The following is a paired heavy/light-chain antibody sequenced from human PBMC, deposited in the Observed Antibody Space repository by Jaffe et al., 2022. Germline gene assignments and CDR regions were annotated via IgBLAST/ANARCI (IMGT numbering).Heavy chain of an antibody. CDR2: IYPHDSDT. CDR3: ARPLFLEGHKGPGGWFDS. J-gene: IGHJ5*01. V-gene: IGHV5-51*03. CDR1: GNSFSNYW. Sequence: EVQLVQSGAEVKQPGESLKISCKGSGNSFSNYWIGWVRQMPGKGLEWMGNIYPHDSDTRYSPSFQGQITISVDKSISTAYLQWTSLKASDTAMYYCARPLFLEGHKGPGGWFDSWGQGTLVTVSS. D-gene: IGHD3-3*01.
Light chain of an antibody. Sequence: DIVMTQSPDSLAVSLGERATINCKSSQSILTSSNSKNFLAWYQQKPRQPPKLLIYWASTRESGVPDRFSGSGSGTDFTLTISSLQAEDVAVYYCQQYYTTSWTFGQGTKVEIK. V-gene: IGKV4-1*01. CDR3: QQYYTTSWT. CDR2: WAS. CDR1: QSILTSSNSKNF. J-gene: IGKJ1*01.